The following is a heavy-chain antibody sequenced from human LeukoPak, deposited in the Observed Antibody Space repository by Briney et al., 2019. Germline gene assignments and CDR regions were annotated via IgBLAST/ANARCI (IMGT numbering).Heavy chain of an antibody. V-gene: IGHV3-7*01. Sequence: GGSLRLSCAASGFTFSSYWMSWVRQSPGKGLEWVANIKPDGSEKYFMDSVKGRFTISGDNAKNALYPEMNSLRAEDTAEYFCARERMYSGSGSTYPYYDYWGQGTLVTVSS. CDR3: ARERMYSGSGSTYPYYDY. J-gene: IGHJ4*02. CDR1: GFTFSSYW. D-gene: IGHD3-10*01. CDR2: IKPDGSEK.